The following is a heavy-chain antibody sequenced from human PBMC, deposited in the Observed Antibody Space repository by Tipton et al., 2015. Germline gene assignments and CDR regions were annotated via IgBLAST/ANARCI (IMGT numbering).Heavy chain of an antibody. V-gene: IGHV4-61*01. CDR3: ARDLEHGMDV. CDR2: ISHRDGT. Sequence: LSPTCTVSGGSVSSGSYHWGWIRQAPGKGLEWIGYISHRDGTKYNPSLKSRVTISLDSSKNQFSLTLNSVTAADTAVYYCARDLEHGMDVWGQGTTVTLPS. CDR1: GGSVSSGSYH. D-gene: IGHD5-24*01. J-gene: IGHJ6*02.